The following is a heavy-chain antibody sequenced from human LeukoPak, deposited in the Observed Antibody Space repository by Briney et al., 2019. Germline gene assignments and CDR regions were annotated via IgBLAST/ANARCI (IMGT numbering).Heavy chain of an antibody. V-gene: IGHV1-46*01. CDR1: GYTFTSYY. Sequence: ASVKVSCKASGYTFTSYYMHWVRQAPGQGLEWMGIINPSGGTTTYTQKFQGRVSMTRDTSTSTVYMELSSLRSEDTAVYYCARASYGDYYFDYWGQGTLVTVSS. CDR2: INPSGGTT. J-gene: IGHJ4*02. CDR3: ARASYGDYYFDY. D-gene: IGHD4-17*01.